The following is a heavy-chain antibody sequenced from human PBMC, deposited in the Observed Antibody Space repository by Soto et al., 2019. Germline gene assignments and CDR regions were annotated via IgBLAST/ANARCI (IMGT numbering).Heavy chain of an antibody. J-gene: IGHJ6*02. CDR1: GLTVSSNY. V-gene: IGHV3-66*01. CDR3: ARDRVTRGGSHYGLDV. D-gene: IGHD2-2*01. Sequence: EVQLVESGGGLVQRGGSLRLSCAASGLTVSSNYMSWVRQAPGKGLEWVLVIYSGGRTDYADSVKGRFTISRDNSKNTLYLQMNSLRVEDTAVYYCARDRVTRGGSHYGLDVWGQGTTVTVSS. CDR2: IYSGGRT.